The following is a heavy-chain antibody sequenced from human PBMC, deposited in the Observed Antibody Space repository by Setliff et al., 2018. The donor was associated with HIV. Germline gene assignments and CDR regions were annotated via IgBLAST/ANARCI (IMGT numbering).Heavy chain of an antibody. CDR2: IYTSGIT. Sequence: SSETRSLTCTVSGDSISSYYWSWIRQPPGKGLEWIGYIYTSGITDYNPSLKSRVTISGDTSKNQFSLKLSSVTAADTAVYYCARDRRGYYYGSGSCYMDVWGTGTTVTVSS. J-gene: IGHJ6*03. CDR3: ARDRRGYYYGSGSCYMDV. CDR1: GDSISSYY. V-gene: IGHV4-4*08. D-gene: IGHD3-10*01.